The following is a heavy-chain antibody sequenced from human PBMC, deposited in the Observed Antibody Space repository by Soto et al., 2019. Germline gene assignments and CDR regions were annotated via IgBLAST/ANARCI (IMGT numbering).Heavy chain of an antibody. D-gene: IGHD6-13*01. J-gene: IGHJ4*02. CDR3: VRRRSNWDFDY. CDR2: ISGSGGST. Sequence: EVQLLESGGDLVQPGGSLRLSCAASGFTFSSYYMPWVRQAPGKGLEWVSSISGSGGSTWYADTVKGRFTISRDNSKNTLFLHMHSLRVEDTAVYYCVRRRSNWDFDYWGPGTLVPVSS. V-gene: IGHV3-23*01. CDR1: GFTFSSYY.